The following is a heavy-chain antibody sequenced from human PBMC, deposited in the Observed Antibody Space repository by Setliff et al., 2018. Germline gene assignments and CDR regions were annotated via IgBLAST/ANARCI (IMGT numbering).Heavy chain of an antibody. CDR2: ISSSSSYI. J-gene: IGHJ4*02. V-gene: IGHV3-21*01. D-gene: IGHD4-17*01. CDR3: SRDLQGSGDYVVDY. Sequence: LSCAASGFIFSSYSMNWVRQAPGKGLEWVSSISSSSSYIYYADSVKGRFTISRDNAENSLTLQMNSLRVEDTAVYYCSRDLQGSGDYVVDYWGQGTLVTVS. CDR1: GFIFSSYS.